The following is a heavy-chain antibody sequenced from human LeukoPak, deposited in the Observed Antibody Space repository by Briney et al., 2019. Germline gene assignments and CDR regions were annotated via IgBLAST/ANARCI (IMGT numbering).Heavy chain of an antibody. V-gene: IGHV3-23*01. CDR2: ISGSGSST. Sequence: PGGSLRLSCAVSGFTFSGYAMSWVRQAPGKGLEWVSGISGSGSSTYYADSVKGRFTISRDNSKNTLYLQMNSLRAEDTAVYYCAKVGCSSTSCYFIDYWGQGTLVTVSS. CDR1: GFTFSGYA. CDR3: AKVGCSSTSCYFIDY. D-gene: IGHD2-2*01. J-gene: IGHJ4*02.